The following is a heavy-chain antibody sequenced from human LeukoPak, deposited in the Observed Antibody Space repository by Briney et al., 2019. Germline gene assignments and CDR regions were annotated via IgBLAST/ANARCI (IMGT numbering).Heavy chain of an antibody. D-gene: IGHD1-26*01. CDR2: ISSSSSYI. CDR3: ASVGATPDYFDY. V-gene: IGHV3-21*01. CDR1: GFTFSSYS. J-gene: IGHJ4*02. Sequence: GGSLRLSCAASGFTFSSYSMNWVRQAPGKGLEWVSSISSSSSYIYYADSVKGRFTISRDNAKNSLYLQMNSLRAEDTAVYYCASVGATPDYFDYWGQGTLVTVSS.